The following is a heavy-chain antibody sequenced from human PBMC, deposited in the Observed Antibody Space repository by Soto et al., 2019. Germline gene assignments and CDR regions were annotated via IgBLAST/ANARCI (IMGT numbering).Heavy chain of an antibody. V-gene: IGHV1-18*01. J-gene: IGHJ4*02. CDR1: GYGFTTYG. Sequence: QIHLVQSGAEVKKPGASVKVSCKGSGYGFTTYGITWVSQAPGQGLEWMAWISAHNGNTNYAQRLQGRVTVTRDTSTSPAYMELRSLRSDDTAVYYCARGRYGDYWGQGALVTVSS. CDR2: ISAHNGNT. CDR3: ARGRYGDY. D-gene: IGHD1-1*01.